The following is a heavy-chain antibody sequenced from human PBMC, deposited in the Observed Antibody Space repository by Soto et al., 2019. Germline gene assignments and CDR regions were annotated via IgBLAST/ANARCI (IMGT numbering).Heavy chain of an antibody. J-gene: IGHJ4*02. CDR2: ISSSSSYI. CDR3: ARDPKTTASGYAYFDF. Sequence: GGSLRLSCAASAFTFSSYVMNWVRQAPGKGLEWASSISSSSSYIYYADSVKGRFTISRDNARNSLYLQMNSLRAEDTAVYYCARDPKTTASGYAYFDFWGQGALVTVSS. D-gene: IGHD5-12*01. CDR1: AFTFSSYV. V-gene: IGHV3-21*01.